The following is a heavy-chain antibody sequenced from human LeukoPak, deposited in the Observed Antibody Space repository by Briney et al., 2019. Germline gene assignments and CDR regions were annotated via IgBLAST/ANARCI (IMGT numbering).Heavy chain of an antibody. Sequence: GGSLRLSCAASGLTFSSYAMSWVRQAPGKGLQWVSAISGSGAGTHYADSVKGRFTISRDNSKNTLYLQMNSLSVEDTAVYYCAKGTYYDFWSGYYSRGGLYYFDYWGQGTLVTVSS. CDR1: GLTFSSYA. V-gene: IGHV3-23*01. CDR3: AKGTYYDFWSGYYSRGGLYYFDY. J-gene: IGHJ4*02. D-gene: IGHD3-3*01. CDR2: ISGSGAGT.